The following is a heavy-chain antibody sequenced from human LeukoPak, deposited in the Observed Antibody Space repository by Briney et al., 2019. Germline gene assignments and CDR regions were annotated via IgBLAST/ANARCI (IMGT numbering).Heavy chain of an antibody. D-gene: IGHD3-22*01. CDR3: AKGNYDDSSGYYYFDY. J-gene: IGHJ4*02. Sequence: PGGSLRLSCAASGFTFSSYAMSWVRQAPGKGLGWVSAISGSGGSTYYADSVKGRFTISRDNSKNTLYVQMNSLRAEDTAVYYCAKGNYDDSSGYYYFDYWGQGTLVTVSS. V-gene: IGHV3-23*01. CDR2: ISGSGGST. CDR1: GFTFSSYA.